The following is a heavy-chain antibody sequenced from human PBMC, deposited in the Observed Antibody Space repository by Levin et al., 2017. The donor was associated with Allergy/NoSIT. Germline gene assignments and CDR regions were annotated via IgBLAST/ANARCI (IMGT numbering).Heavy chain of an antibody. J-gene: IGHJ6*03. Sequence: SETLSLTCTVSGGSISSYYWSWIRQPPGKGLEWIGYIYYSGSTNYNPSLKSRVTISVDTSKNQFSLKLSSVTAADTAVYYCARCRWDYGDRKRYYYYMDVWGKGTTVTVSS. D-gene: IGHD4-17*01. CDR2: IYYSGST. CDR3: ARCRWDYGDRKRYYYYMDV. V-gene: IGHV4-59*01. CDR1: GGSISSYY.